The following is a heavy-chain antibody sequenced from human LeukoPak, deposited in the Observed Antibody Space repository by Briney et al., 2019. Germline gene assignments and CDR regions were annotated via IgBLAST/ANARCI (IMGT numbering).Heavy chain of an antibody. CDR2: ISGSGGST. CDR3: AKDAITMVRGVKYPVWSAFDI. V-gene: IGHV3-23*01. J-gene: IGHJ3*02. D-gene: IGHD3-10*01. Sequence: GGSLRLSCAVSGFTFSSYAMSWVRQAPGKGLEWVSAISGSGGSTYYADSVKGRFTISRDNSKNTLYLQMNSLRAEDTAVYYCAKDAITMVRGVKYPVWSAFDIWGQGTMVTVSS. CDR1: GFTFSSYA.